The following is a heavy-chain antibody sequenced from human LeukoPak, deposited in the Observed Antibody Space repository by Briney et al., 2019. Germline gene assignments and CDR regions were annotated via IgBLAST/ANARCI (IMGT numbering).Heavy chain of an antibody. CDR2: INPNSGGT. CDR3: ARVCSGGSCNFDY. Sequence: GASVKVSCKASGYTFTGYYMHWVRQAPGQGLEWMGWINPNSGGTNYAQKFQGRVTMTRDTSISTAYMELSRLRSDDTAAYYCARVCSGGSCNFDYWGQGTLVTVSS. CDR1: GYTFTGYY. J-gene: IGHJ4*02. D-gene: IGHD2-15*01. V-gene: IGHV1-2*02.